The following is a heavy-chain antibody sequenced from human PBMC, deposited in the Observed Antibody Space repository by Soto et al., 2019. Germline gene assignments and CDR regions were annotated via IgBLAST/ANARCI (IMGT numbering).Heavy chain of an antibody. D-gene: IGHD3-10*01. CDR3: ARDRSIGGGVPGY. CDR1: GFTFSSYA. CDR2: ISHDGSNN. Sequence: QVHLVESGGGVVQPGRSLRLSCAASGFTFSSYAMHWVRQAPGKGLEWVAHISHDGSNNYYADSVKGRFTISRDNSKNMVYLQINSRRVDDTAVYYCARDRSIGGGVPGYWGQGTLVTVSS. J-gene: IGHJ4*02. V-gene: IGHV3-30-3*01.